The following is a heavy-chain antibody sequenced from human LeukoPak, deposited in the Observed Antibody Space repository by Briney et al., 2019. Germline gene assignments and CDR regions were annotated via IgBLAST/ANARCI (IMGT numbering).Heavy chain of an antibody. CDR1: SGSLSIGNYF. J-gene: IGHJ5*02. CDR3: ASFKDNYFDP. Sequence: PSQTLSLTCTVSSGSLSIGNYFWTWIRQHPGKGLEWIGYIYYSGSTYYNPSLKSRVTLSVDTSKSQFSLKLTSVTAADTAVYYCASFKDNYFDPWGQGTLVTVSS. CDR2: IYYSGST. V-gene: IGHV4-31*03.